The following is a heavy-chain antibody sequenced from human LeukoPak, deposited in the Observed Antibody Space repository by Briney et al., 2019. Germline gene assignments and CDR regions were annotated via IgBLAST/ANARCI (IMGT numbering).Heavy chain of an antibody. D-gene: IGHD4-17*01. CDR3: ARVQYGDYVQSSDY. Sequence: ASVKVSCKASGYTFTGYYMHWVRQAPGQGLEWMGWINPNSGGTNYAQKIQGRVTMTRDTSISTAYMELSRLRSDDTAVYYCARVQYGDYVQSSDYWGQGTLVTVSS. J-gene: IGHJ4*02. CDR1: GYTFTGYY. CDR2: INPNSGGT. V-gene: IGHV1-2*02.